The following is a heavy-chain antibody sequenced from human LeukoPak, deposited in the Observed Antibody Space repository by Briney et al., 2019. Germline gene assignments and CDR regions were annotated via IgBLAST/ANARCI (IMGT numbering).Heavy chain of an antibody. V-gene: IGHV3-9*01. Sequence: GGSLRLSCAASGFTFDDYAMHWVRQAPGKGLEWVSGISWNSGSIGYADSVKGRFIISRDNAKNSLYLQMNSLRTEDTAFYYCAKDLWESGSFDYWGQGTLVTVSS. J-gene: IGHJ4*02. CDR3: AKDLWESGSFDY. CDR1: GFTFDDYA. D-gene: IGHD1-26*01. CDR2: ISWNSGSI.